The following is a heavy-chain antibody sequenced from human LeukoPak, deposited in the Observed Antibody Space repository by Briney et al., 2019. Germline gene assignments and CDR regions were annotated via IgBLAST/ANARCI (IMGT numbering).Heavy chain of an antibody. CDR3: ARSPRGGSGRYYFDY. CDR1: GGSISNFY. D-gene: IGHD3-16*01. Sequence: SETLSLTCTVSGGSISNFYWGWIRQPAGKGLEWIGRIHIRGSTDYSPSLKSRVSMSVDTSKNQFSLKLSSVTAADTAVYYCARSPRGGSGRYYFDYWGQGTLVTISS. J-gene: IGHJ4*02. CDR2: IHIRGST. V-gene: IGHV4-4*07.